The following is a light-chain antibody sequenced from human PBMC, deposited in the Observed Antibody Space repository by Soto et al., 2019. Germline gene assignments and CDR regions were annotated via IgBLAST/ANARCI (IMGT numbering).Light chain of an antibody. CDR1: QDISRY. CDR3: QQSYSTPLT. V-gene: IGKV1-39*01. Sequence: DIQMTQSPSSLSASVGDRVTITCRASQDISRYLNWYQQKPGKAPKLLMHAASSLQSGVPSTFSGSASGTHFNLTISSLQSEDFATYYCQQSYSTPLTFGGGTKVEIK. J-gene: IGKJ4*01. CDR2: AAS.